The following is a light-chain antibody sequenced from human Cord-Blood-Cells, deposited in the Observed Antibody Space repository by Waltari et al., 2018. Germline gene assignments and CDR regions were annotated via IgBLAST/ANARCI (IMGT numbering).Light chain of an antibody. Sequence: AIQMTQSPSSLSASVGDRVTITCRASQGIRNDLGWYQQKPGKAPKLLIYAASSLQSGVQSRFSGSGSGTDFTLTISSLQPEDFATYYCLQDYNYLRTFGQGTKVEIK. CDR3: LQDYNYLRT. CDR2: AAS. V-gene: IGKV1-6*01. CDR1: QGIRND. J-gene: IGKJ1*01.